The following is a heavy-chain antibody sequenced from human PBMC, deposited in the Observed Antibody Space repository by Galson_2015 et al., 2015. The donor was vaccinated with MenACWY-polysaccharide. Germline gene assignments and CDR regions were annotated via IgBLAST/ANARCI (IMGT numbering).Heavy chain of an antibody. Sequence: SLRLSCAASGLTFSDYFMTWVRQALGKGLEWVANIERDGSEKNYVDSVKARFTISRDNAKNSLYLQMDNLRAEDTAVYYCAGGLGWSSDYWGPGTLVTVSS. D-gene: IGHD6-19*01. J-gene: IGHJ4*02. CDR3: AGGLGWSSDY. CDR1: GLTFSDYF. CDR2: IERDGSEK. V-gene: IGHV3-7*01.